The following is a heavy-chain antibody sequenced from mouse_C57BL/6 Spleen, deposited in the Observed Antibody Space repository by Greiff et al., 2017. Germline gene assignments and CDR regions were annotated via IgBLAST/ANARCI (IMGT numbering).Heavy chain of an antibody. CDR3: AREGGYYDAMDY. J-gene: IGHJ4*01. Sequence: VKLQQSGAELARPGASVKLSCKASGYTFTSYGISWVKQRTGQGLEWIGEIYPRSGNTYYNEKFKGKATLTADKSSSTAYMELRSLTSEDSAVYFCAREGGYYDAMDYWGQGTSVTVSS. CDR2: IYPRSGNT. V-gene: IGHV1-81*01. CDR1: GYTFTSYG. D-gene: IGHD2-2*01.